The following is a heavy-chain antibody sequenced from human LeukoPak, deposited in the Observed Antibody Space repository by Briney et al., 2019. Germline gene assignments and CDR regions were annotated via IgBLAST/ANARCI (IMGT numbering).Heavy chain of an antibody. CDR3: ARVPFLSYYGSGSPFDY. V-gene: IGHV1-18*01. D-gene: IGHD3-10*01. CDR1: GYTFTSYG. Sequence: ASVKVSCTASGYTFTSYGISWVRQAPGQGLEWMGWISAYNGNTNYAQKLQGRVTMTTDTSTSTAYMELRSLRSDDTAVCYCARVPFLSYYGSGSPFDYWGQGTLVTVSS. CDR2: ISAYNGNT. J-gene: IGHJ4*02.